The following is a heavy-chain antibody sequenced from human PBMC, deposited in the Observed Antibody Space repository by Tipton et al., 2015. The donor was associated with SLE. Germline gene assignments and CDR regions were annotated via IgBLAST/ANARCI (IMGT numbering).Heavy chain of an antibody. D-gene: IGHD3-22*01. Sequence: TLSLTCTVSGGSISSGSHYWSWIRQPAGKGLEWIGHIYTSGSTNYNPSLKSRVTISVDTSKNQFSLKLSSVTAADTAVYYCARETYYYDSSGYSYYYYGMDVWGQGTTVTVSS. CDR2: IYTSGST. J-gene: IGHJ6*02. V-gene: IGHV4-61*09. CDR3: ARETYYYDSSGYSYYYYGMDV. CDR1: GGSISSGSHY.